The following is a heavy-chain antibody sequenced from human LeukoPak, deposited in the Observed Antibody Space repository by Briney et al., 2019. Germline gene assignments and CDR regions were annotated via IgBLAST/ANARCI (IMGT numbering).Heavy chain of an antibody. CDR1: GYSFANYW. CDR2: IFPGDSDT. J-gene: IGHJ5*02. V-gene: IGHV5-51*01. Sequence: GESLKISCKGSGYSFANYWIGWVRQMPGNGLEWMGIIFPGDSDTRYSPSFQGQVTISVDKSISTAYLQWSSLKASDTAMYYCARVRGQQLVTNWFDPWGQGTLVTVSS. CDR3: ARVRGQQLVTNWFDP. D-gene: IGHD6-13*01.